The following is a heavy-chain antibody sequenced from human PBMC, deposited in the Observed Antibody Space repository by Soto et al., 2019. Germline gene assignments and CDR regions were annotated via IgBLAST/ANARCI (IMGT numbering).Heavy chain of an antibody. V-gene: IGHV3-73*01. CDR3: TRLPSDIAIVKAFDL. D-gene: IGHD2-2*01. CDR2: IRSKAKNYAT. CDR1: GFTFSSYG. Sequence: PGGSLRLSCAASGFTFSSYGMHWVRQAPGKGLEWVGRIRSKAKNYATAYAESVKGRFTISRDDSENTAYLQMNSLKTEDAAVYYCTRLPSDIAIVKAFDLWGQGTMVTVSS. J-gene: IGHJ3*01.